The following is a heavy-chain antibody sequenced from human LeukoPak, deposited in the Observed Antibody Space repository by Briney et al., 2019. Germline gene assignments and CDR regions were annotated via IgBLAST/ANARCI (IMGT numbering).Heavy chain of an antibody. V-gene: IGHV4-4*02. D-gene: IGHD2-8*01. CDR1: GGSISNTNW. CDR2: ISLTGLT. CDR3: SRENGAFSPFGY. Sequence: SETLSLTCGVSGGSISNTNWWSWVRQPPGQGLEWIGEISLTGLTHYNPSLESRVTASLGKSKNQLSLNWTSVTAADTAVYYCSRENGAFSPFGYWGQGTLVTVSS. J-gene: IGHJ4*02.